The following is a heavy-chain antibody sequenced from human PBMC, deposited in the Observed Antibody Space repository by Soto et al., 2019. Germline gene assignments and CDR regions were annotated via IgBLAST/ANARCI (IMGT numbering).Heavy chain of an antibody. D-gene: IGHD3-3*01. V-gene: IGHV3-53*01. J-gene: IGHJ6*02. CDR1: GFTVSSNY. Sequence: XGSLRLSCAAAGFTVSSNYMSWVRQAPGKGLEWVSVIYSGGSTYYADSVKGRFTISRDNSKNTLYLQMNSLRAEDTAVYYCARDRITIFGVVIEFDGMDVWGQGTTVTVSS. CDR2: IYSGGST. CDR3: ARDRITIFGVVIEFDGMDV.